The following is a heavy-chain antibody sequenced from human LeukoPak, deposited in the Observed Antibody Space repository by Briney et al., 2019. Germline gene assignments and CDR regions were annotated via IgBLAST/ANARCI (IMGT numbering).Heavy chain of an antibody. CDR1: VFTFSDYD. CDR2: IGSAGDT. V-gene: IGHV3-13*01. D-gene: IGHD1-1*01. CDR3: ARVAKERVGGVYYFDY. Sequence: GGSLRLSCAASVFTFSDYDMHLVRPATGKSVESVSAIGSAGDTNYTGSVNGRFTISSENAKNSLYLQMNSLRAGDTAVYYCARVAKERVGGVYYFDYWGQGTLVTVSS. J-gene: IGHJ4*02.